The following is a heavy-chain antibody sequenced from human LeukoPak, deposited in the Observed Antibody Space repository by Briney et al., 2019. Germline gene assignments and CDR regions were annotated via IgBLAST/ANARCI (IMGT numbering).Heavy chain of an antibody. CDR1: RFTFSNYR. CDR2: ISYDGSKK. Sequence: GSSLRLTCAASRFTFSNYRMHCTRHAPGKGLASVAFISYDGSKKYYVDSVKGRFTISRDNSNNTLFLQMNSLRPEDTAVYYCALSSMASAGCFDYWGQGTLVTVSS. D-gene: IGHD6-13*01. J-gene: IGHJ4*02. V-gene: IGHV3-30*03. CDR3: ALSSMASAGCFDY.